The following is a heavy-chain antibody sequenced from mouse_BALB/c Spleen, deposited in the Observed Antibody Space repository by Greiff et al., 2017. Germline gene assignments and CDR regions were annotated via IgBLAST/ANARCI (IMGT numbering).Heavy chain of an antibody. CDR2: ISSGGSYT. CDR3: TRGAYDGYYVDY. CDR1: GFTFSSYT. D-gene: IGHD2-3*01. J-gene: IGHJ2*01. Sequence: EVKLVESGGGLVKPGGSLKLSCAASGFTFSSYTMSWVRQTPEKRLEWVATISSGGSYTYYPDSVKGRFTISRDNAKNTLYLQMSSLKSEDTAMYYCTRGAYDGYYVDYWGQGTTLTVSS. V-gene: IGHV5-6-4*01.